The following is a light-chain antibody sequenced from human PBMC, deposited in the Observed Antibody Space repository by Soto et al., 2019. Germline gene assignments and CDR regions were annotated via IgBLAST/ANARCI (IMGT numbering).Light chain of an antibody. J-gene: IGLJ1*01. CDR3: CSYAGTDTYV. CDR2: DVS. CDR1: SSDVGGYNY. V-gene: IGLV2-11*01. Sequence: QSALTQPRSVSGSPGQSVTISCTGTSSDVGGYNYVSWYQQHPGKAPKLMIYDVSERPSGVPDRFSGSKSGNTASLTISGLQADDEADYYCCSYAGTDTYVFGTGTKVTVL.